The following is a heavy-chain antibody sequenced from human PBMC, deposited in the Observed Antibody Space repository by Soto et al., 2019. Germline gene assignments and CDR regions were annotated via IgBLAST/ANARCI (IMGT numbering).Heavy chain of an antibody. D-gene: IGHD2-15*01. CDR2: MNPNSGNT. CDR3: ARGNCSGGGCYYYYYYYMDV. Sequence: ASVKVSCKASGYTFTSYDINWVRQATGQGLEWMGWMNPNSGNTGYAQKFQGRVTMTRNTSISTAYMELSSLRSEDTAVYYCARGNCSGGGCYYYYYYYMDVWGKGTTVPVSS. CDR1: GYTFTSYD. V-gene: IGHV1-8*01. J-gene: IGHJ6*03.